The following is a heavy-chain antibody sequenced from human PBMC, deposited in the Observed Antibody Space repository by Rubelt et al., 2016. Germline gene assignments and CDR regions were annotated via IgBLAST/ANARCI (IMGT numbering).Heavy chain of an antibody. CDR2: INPSGGST. Sequence: MHWVRQAPGQGLEWMGIINPSGGSTSYAQKFQGRVTMTRDTSTSTVYMELSSLRSEDTAVYYCATQRGDGRAFDIWGQGTMVTVSS. V-gene: IGHV1-46*01. J-gene: IGHJ3*02. D-gene: IGHD2-21*02. CDR3: ATQRGDGRAFDI.